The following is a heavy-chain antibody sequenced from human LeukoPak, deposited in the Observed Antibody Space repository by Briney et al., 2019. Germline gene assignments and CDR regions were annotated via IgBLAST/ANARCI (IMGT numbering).Heavy chain of an antibody. D-gene: IGHD6-13*01. CDR1: GGSISSSSYY. J-gene: IGHJ5*02. V-gene: IGHV4-39*01. CDR3: ARLRIAAAGKASWFDP. Sequence: SETLSLTWTVSGGSISSSSYYWGWIRQPPGKGLEWIGSIYYSGSTYYNPSLKSRVTISVDTSKNQFSLKLSSVTAADTAVYYCARLRIAAAGKASWFDPWGQGTLVTVPS. CDR2: IYYSGST.